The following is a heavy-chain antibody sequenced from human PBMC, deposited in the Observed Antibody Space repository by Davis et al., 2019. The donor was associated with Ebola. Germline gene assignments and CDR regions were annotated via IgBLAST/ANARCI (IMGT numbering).Heavy chain of an antibody. CDR2: ISGSSYYI. V-gene: IGHV3-21*01. CDR3: TLLQEHL. Sequence: GESLKISCAASGFTFSSYNMNWVRQAPGKGLEWVSSISGSSYYIYYAVSVMGRFTISRDNAKNSLYLQMNSLHQGPIGLPPGTLLQEHLWG. J-gene: IGHJ6*01. CDR1: GFTFSSYN.